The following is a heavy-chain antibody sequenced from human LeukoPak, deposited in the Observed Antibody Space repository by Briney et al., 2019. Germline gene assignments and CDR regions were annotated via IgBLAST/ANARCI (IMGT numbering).Heavy chain of an antibody. J-gene: IGHJ4*02. CDR2: INPDSGGT. CDR1: RYTFSNYY. D-gene: IGHD3-22*01. CDR3: ARRETYYDSSGYIFAY. V-gene: IGHV1-2*02. Sequence: ASVKVSCKASRYTFSNYYMHWVRQAPGQGLEWMGWINPDSGGTNYAQKFQGRVTMTRDTSTSTAYMELSRLRSDDTAVYYCARRETYYDSSGYIFAYWGQGTLVTVSS.